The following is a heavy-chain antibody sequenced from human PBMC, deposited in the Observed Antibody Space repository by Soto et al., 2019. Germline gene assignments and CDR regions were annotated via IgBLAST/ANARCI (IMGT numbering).Heavy chain of an antibody. CDR3: ARHPAFYCSGGSCSVSQAGRAFDY. CDR2: IYYSGST. J-gene: IGHJ4*02. CDR1: GGSISSSSYY. Sequence: SETLSLTCTVSGGSISSSSYYWGWIRQPPRKGLEWIGSIYYSGSTYYNPSLKSRVTISVDTSKNQFSLKLSSVTAADTAVYYCARHPAFYCSGGSCSVSQAGRAFDYWGQGTLVTVSS. D-gene: IGHD2-15*01. V-gene: IGHV4-39*01.